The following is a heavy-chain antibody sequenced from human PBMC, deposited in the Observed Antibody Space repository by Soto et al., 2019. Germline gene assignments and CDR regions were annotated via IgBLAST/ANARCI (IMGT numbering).Heavy chain of an antibody. J-gene: IGHJ4*02. Sequence: LGESLKISCKGSGYSFAGLWITWVRQKPGKGLEWMGRIDPSDSQTYYSPSFRGHVTISVTKSITTVFLQWSSLRASDTAMYYCARQIYDSDTGPNFQYYFDSWGQGTPVTVSS. CDR3: ARQIYDSDTGPNFQYYFDS. D-gene: IGHD3-22*01. CDR1: GYSFAGLW. V-gene: IGHV5-10-1*01. CDR2: IDPSDSQT.